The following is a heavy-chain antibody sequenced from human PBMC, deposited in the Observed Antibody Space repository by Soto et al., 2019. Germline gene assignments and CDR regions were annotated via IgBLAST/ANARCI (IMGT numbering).Heavy chain of an antibody. D-gene: IGHD3-10*01. CDR3: ARSLWFGELH. V-gene: IGHV2-5*02. J-gene: IGHJ4*02. Sequence: QITLKESGPTLVKPTQTLTLTCSFSGFSLSTTGVGVGWIRQSPGKALEWLAIIYWDNDKRYSASLKSRVTTTEDTSNNQVVLTVTNMDPVDTGTYYCARSLWFGELHWGQGALVTVSS. CDR2: IYWDNDK. CDR1: GFSLSTTGVG.